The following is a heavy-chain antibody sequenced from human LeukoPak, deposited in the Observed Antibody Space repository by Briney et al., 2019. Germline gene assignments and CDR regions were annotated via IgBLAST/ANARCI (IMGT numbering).Heavy chain of an antibody. Sequence: PSETLSLTCTVSNYSISSGYYWGWIRQPPGKGLEWIGSMYHSGSTYYNPSLKSRATISVDTSKNQFSLKLNSVTAADTAMYYCARVLTLFRGGFDYWGQGTLVTVSS. D-gene: IGHD3-10*01. CDR3: ARVLTLFRGGFDY. CDR2: MYHSGST. J-gene: IGHJ4*02. V-gene: IGHV4-38-2*02. CDR1: NYSISSGYY.